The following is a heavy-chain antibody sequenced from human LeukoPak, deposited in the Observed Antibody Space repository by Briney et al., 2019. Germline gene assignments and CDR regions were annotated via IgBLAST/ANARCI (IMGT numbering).Heavy chain of an antibody. CDR1: GFTFSSYS. D-gene: IGHD3-22*01. V-gene: IGHV3-33*01. CDR2: IWYDGSNK. Sequence: PGGSLRLSCAASGFTFSSYSMPWVRQAPGKGLEWVAVIWYDGSNKYYADSVKGRFTISRDNSKNTLYLQMNSLRAEDTAVYYCARDLYYYDSSGYFDYWGQGTLVTVSS. CDR3: ARDLYYYDSSGYFDY. J-gene: IGHJ4*02.